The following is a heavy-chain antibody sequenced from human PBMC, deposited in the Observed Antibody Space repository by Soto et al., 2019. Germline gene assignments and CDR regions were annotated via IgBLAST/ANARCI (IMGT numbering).Heavy chain of an antibody. V-gene: IGHV3-23*01. D-gene: IGHD3-10*01. CDR1: GFTFSNYA. Sequence: GGSQRLSCAASGFTFSNYARTWVRQAPGKGPEWISTINNGGGGTYYADSVTGRFTISRDNTKNTLYLQLNSLRAEDTAVYFCAKERLGRGIDYWGQGILVTVSS. J-gene: IGHJ4*02. CDR3: AKERLGRGIDY. CDR2: INNGGGGT.